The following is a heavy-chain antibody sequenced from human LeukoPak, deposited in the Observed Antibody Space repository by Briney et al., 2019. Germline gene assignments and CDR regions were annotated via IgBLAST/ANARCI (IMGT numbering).Heavy chain of an antibody. CDR2: IYYSGST. J-gene: IGHJ5*02. CDR1: GGSISSYY. V-gene: IGHV4-59*08. D-gene: IGHD2-2*01. Sequence: SETLSLTCTVSGGSISSYYWSWIRQPPGKGLEWIGYIYYSGSTNYNPSLKSRVTISVDTSKNQFSLKLSSVTAADTAVYYCARGVRVVPAATITWFDPWGQGTLVTVSS. CDR3: ARGVRVVPAATITWFDP.